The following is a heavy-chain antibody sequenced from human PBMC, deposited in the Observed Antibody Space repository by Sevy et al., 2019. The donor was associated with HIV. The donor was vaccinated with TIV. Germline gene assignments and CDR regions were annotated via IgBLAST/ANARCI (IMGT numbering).Heavy chain of an antibody. D-gene: IGHD2-2*01. V-gene: IGHV3-23*01. CDR1: GFTFSNYA. J-gene: IGHJ4*02. CDR2: FPFGCGKI. CDR3: AREGCSKPHDY. Sequence: GGSLRLSCAASGFTFSNYAMSWVRQAPGKGLEWVSPFPFGCGKINYADSVKGRFTISRDNSKNTLYLQMNSLRAEDTALYYCAREGCSKPHDYWGQGTLVTVSS.